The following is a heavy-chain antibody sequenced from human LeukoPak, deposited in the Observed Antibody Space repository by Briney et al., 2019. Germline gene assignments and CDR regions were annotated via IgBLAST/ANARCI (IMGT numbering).Heavy chain of an antibody. J-gene: IGHJ4*02. CDR3: ARGGYSGSYPSDY. Sequence: ASVKVSCKASGYTFIRYGISWVRQAPGQRLEWMGWINAGNGNTKYSQEFQGRVTITRDTSASTAYMELSSLRSEDMAVYYCARGGYSGSYPSDYWGQGTLVTVSS. CDR2: INAGNGNT. D-gene: IGHD1-26*01. V-gene: IGHV1-3*03. CDR1: GYTFIRYG.